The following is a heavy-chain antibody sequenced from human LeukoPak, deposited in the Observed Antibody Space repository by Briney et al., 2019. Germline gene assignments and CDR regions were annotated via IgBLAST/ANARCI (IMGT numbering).Heavy chain of an antibody. CDR2: IDSDGSTT. CDR1: GFTFSSYP. J-gene: IGHJ4*02. CDR3: TSTGSYSI. D-gene: IGHD1-26*01. V-gene: IGHV3-74*01. Sequence: GGSLRLSCAAPGFTFSSYPMHWVRQAPGKGLVWVARIDSDGSTTHYADSVKGRFTISRDNAKNTLYLQVNSLRAEDTAMYYCTSTGSYSIWGQGALVTVSS.